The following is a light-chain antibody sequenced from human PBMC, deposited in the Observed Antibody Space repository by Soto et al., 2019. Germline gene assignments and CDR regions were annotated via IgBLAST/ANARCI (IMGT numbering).Light chain of an antibody. Sequence: QSALTQPASVSGSPGQSITISCTGSSSDVGYYNLVSWYQQHPGKVPKLILYEGSQRPSGVSHRFSGSKSGNTASLTISGLQAEDEADYYCCSYAGATTFVVFGGGTKLTVL. CDR1: SSDVGYYNL. CDR2: EGS. J-gene: IGLJ3*02. V-gene: IGLV2-23*03. CDR3: CSYAGATTFVV.